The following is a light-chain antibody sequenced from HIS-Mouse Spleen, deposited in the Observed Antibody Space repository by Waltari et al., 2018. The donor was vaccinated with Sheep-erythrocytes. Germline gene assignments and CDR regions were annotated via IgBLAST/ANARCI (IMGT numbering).Light chain of an antibody. Sequence: QSALTQPVSVSGSPGQSITISCTGTSSHVGGYNYVSWYQQHPGKAPKLMIYEVSNRPSGVSNRFSGSKSGNTASLTISGLQAEDEADYYCSSYTSSSTLDVVFGGGTKLTVL. CDR2: EVS. V-gene: IGLV2-14*01. J-gene: IGLJ2*01. CDR3: SSYTSSSTLDVV. CDR1: SSHVGGYNY.